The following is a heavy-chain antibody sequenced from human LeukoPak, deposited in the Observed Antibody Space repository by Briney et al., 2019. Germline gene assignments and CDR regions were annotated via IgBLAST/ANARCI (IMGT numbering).Heavy chain of an antibody. CDR1: GYTFTSYY. J-gene: IGHJ5*02. CDR3: ARGLVIAAAGGNWFDP. V-gene: IGHV1-46*01. Sequence: ASVKVSCKASGYTFTSYYMHWVRQAPGQGLEWMGIINPSGGSTSYAQKFQGRVTMTRDTPTSTVYMELSSLRSEDTAVYYCARGLVIAAAGGNWFDPWGQGTLVTVSS. D-gene: IGHD6-13*01. CDR2: INPSGGST.